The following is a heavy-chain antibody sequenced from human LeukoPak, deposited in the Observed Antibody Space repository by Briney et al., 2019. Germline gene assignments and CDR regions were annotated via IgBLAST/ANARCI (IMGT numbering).Heavy chain of an antibody. CDR2: IYPRDSDS. CDR3: ARQEGAARPGEYYYYMDV. V-gene: IGHV5-51*01. CDR1: GYSFTSYW. D-gene: IGHD6-6*01. Sequence: GESLKISCKGSGYSFTSYWIGWVRQMPGKGLEWMGIIYPRDSDSRYSPSFQGQVTISADKSISTAYLQWSSLKASDTAMYYCARQEGAARPGEYYYYMDVWGKGTTVTVSS. J-gene: IGHJ6*03.